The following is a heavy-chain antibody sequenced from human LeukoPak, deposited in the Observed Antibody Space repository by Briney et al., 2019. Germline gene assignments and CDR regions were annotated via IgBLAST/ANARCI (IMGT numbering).Heavy chain of an antibody. D-gene: IGHD2-21*02. CDR2: IYYSGST. CDR1: GGSISSYY. J-gene: IGHJ5*02. CDR3: ARQRLAYCGGDCYSILGLSPHFDP. V-gene: IGHV4-59*08. Sequence: SETLSLTCTVSGGSISSYYRSWIRQPPGKGLEWIGYIYYSGSTNYNPSLKSRVTISVDTSKNQFSLKLSSVTAADTAVYYCARQRLAYCGGDCYSILGLSPHFDPWGQGTLVTVSS.